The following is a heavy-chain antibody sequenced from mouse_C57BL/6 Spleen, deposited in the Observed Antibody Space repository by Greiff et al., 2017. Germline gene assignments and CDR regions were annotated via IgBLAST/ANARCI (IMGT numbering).Heavy chain of an antibody. CDR2: ISSGSSTI. V-gene: IGHV5-17*01. Sequence: EVMLVESGGGLVKPGGSLKLSCAASGFTFSDYGMHWVRQAPEKGLEWVAYISSGSSTIYYADTVKGRFTISRDSANNTLFLHLTSLRCEDTAMYYCARDYYGSSYRFAYWGQGTLVTVSA. CDR1: GFTFSDYG. D-gene: IGHD1-1*01. CDR3: ARDYYGSSYRFAY. J-gene: IGHJ3*01.